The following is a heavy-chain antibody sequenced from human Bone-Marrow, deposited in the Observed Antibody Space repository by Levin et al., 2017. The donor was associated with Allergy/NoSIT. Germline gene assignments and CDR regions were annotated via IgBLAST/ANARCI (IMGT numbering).Heavy chain of an antibody. Sequence: ASVKVSCKASGGTFSSYAISWVRQAPGQGLEWMGGIIPIFGTANYAQKFQGRVTITADESTSTAYMELSSLRSEDTAVYYCARGPPWRTIFGVVISPRFDYWGQGTLVTVSS. V-gene: IGHV1-69*13. CDR3: ARGPPWRTIFGVVISPRFDY. CDR1: GGTFSSYA. D-gene: IGHD3-3*01. J-gene: IGHJ4*02. CDR2: IIPIFGTA.